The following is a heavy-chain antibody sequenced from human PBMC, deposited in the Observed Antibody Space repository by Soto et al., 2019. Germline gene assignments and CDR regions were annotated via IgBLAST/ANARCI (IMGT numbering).Heavy chain of an antibody. CDR1: GFTFTRYS. J-gene: IGHJ4*02. CDR3: ARESEDLTSNFDY. V-gene: IGHV3-21*06. CDR2: TSSTTNYI. Sequence: GGSLTLSCAASGFTFTRYSMNWVRQAPGKGLEWVSSTSSTTNYIYYGDSMKGRFTISRDNAKNSLYLEMNSLRAEDTAVYYCARESEDLTSNFDYWGQGTLVTVSS.